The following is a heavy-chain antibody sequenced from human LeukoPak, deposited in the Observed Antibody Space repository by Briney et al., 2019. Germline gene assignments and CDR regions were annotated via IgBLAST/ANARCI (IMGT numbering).Heavy chain of an antibody. CDR3: ARGIADPYSFDS. D-gene: IGHD6-13*01. CDR1: GDSITSHY. CDR2: IFYSGST. Sequence: SETLSLTCTVSGDSITSHYWSWVRQAPGKGLEWIGYIFYSGSTNYSPSLKSRVTISVAASRNQFSLNLSSVTAADTAVYYCARGIADPYSFDSWGQGTLVTVSS. V-gene: IGHV4-59*11. J-gene: IGHJ4*02.